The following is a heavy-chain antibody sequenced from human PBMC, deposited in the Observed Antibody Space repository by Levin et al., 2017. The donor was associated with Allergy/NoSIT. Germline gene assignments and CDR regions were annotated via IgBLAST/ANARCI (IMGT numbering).Heavy chain of an antibody. CDR2: IGGSGGST. J-gene: IGHJ4*02. CDR1: GFIFSSYV. V-gene: IGHV3-23*01. Sequence: PGGSLRLSCAASGFIFSSYVMSWVRQAPGKGLEWVAAIGGSGGSTDYADSVKGRFTISRDNSRNTLYLQMNSLRAEDTAVYYCAKSHNDSSGYSLRSLDYWGQGTLVTVSS. D-gene: IGHD3-22*01. CDR3: AKSHNDSSGYSLRSLDY.